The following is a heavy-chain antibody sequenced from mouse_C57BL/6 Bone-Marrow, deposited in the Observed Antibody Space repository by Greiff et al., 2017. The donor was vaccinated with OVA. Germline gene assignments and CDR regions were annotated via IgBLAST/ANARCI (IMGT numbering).Heavy chain of an antibody. CDR1: GFSLTSYG. Sequence: QVQLKQSGPGLVQPSQSLSITCTVSGFSLTSYGVHWVRQSPGKGLEWLGVIWSGGSTDNNAAFTTSLSISKDNSKSQVFFKMNSLQADDTAIYSCARNYYGSPYYFDYWGQGTTLTVSS. CDR2: IWSGGST. D-gene: IGHD1-1*01. J-gene: IGHJ2*01. CDR3: ARNYYGSPYYFDY. V-gene: IGHV2-2*01.